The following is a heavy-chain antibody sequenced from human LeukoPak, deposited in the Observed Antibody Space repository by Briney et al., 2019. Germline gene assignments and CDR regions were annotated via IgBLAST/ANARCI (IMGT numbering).Heavy chain of an antibody. V-gene: IGHV3-7*01. J-gene: IGHJ6*03. CDR3: ARLDSGYDLWGGYYYYYMDV. CDR2: IKQDGSEK. D-gene: IGHD5-12*01. Sequence: GGSLRLSCAASGFTFGNFWMSWVRQAPGKGLEWVANIKQDGSEKYYVDSVKGRFTISRDNAKNTLYLQMNSLRVEDTAVYYCARLDSGYDLWGGYYYYYMDVWGKGTTVTVSS. CDR1: GFTFGNFW.